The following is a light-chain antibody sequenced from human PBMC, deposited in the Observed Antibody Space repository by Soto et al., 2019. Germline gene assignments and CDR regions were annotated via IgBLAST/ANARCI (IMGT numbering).Light chain of an antibody. CDR2: LNSDGSH. V-gene: IGLV4-69*01. CDR3: QTWGTGIQV. J-gene: IGLJ1*01. CDR1: SGHSSYA. Sequence: QPVLTQSPSASASLGASVKLTCTLSSGHSSYAIAWHQQQPEKGPRYLMKLNSDGSHSKGDGIPDRFSGSSSGAERYLTISSLQSEDEADYYCQTWGTGIQVFGTGPKLTVL.